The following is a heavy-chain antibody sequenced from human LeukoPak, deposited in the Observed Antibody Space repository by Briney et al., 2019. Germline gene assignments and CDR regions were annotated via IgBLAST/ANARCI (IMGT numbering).Heavy chain of an antibody. CDR2: IYYSGST. Sequence: SETLSLTCTVSGGSISSYYWSWIRQPPGKGLEWIGYIYYSGSTNYNPSLKSRVTISVDTSKNQFSLKLSSVTAADTAVYYRARETALDTAMVSTPTTPYYYYGMDVWGQGTTVTVSS. D-gene: IGHD5-18*01. CDR3: ARETALDTAMVSTPTTPYYYYGMDV. V-gene: IGHV4-59*01. J-gene: IGHJ6*02. CDR1: GGSISSYY.